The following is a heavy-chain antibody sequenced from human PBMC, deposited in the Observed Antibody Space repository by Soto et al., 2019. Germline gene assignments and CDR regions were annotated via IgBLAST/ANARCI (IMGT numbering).Heavy chain of an antibody. D-gene: IGHD3-22*01. CDR2: IGTAGDT. V-gene: IGHV3-13*01. Sequence: PGGSLRLSCAASGFTFSSYDMHWVRQATGKGLEWVSAIGTAGDTYYPGSVKGRFTISRENAKNSLYLQMNSLRAEDTAVYYCARGRETYYYDSSGYYFGCWGQGTLVTVSS. CDR1: GFTFSSYD. J-gene: IGHJ4*02. CDR3: ARGRETYYYDSSGYYFGC.